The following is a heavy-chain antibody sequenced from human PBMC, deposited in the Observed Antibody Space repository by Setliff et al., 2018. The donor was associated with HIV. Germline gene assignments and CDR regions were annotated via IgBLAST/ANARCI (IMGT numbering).Heavy chain of an antibody. CDR3: AREIGDYYDSSGYYPPTDYYYGMDV. J-gene: IGHJ6*02. V-gene: IGHV1-18*01. CDR2: ISAYNGNT. CDR1: GYTFTSYD. Sequence: ASVKVSCKASGYTFTSYDISWVRQAPGQGLEWMGWISAYNGNTNYAQKLQGRVTMTTDTSTSTAYLELRSLRSDDTAVYYCAREIGDYYDSSGYYPPTDYYYGMDVWGQGTTVTVSS. D-gene: IGHD3-22*01.